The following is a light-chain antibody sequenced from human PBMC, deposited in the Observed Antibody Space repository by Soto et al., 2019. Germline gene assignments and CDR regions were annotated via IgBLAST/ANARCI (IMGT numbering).Light chain of an antibody. CDR1: QSISSW. CDR3: QRYHSYPYT. CDR2: KAS. Sequence: DIQMTQSPSTLSASVGDRVAITCRASQSISSWLAWYQQKPGKAPKLLIYKASSLESGVPSRFRGSGSGTEFTLTISSLQPDDFATYYCQRYHSYPYTFGQGTKLEIK. V-gene: IGKV1-5*03. J-gene: IGKJ2*01.